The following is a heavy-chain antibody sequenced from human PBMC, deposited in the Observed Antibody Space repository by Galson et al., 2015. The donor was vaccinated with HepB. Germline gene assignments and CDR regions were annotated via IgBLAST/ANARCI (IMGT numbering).Heavy chain of an antibody. CDR3: ASGWLRLAPTQFYYYGMDV. CDR1: GGTFSSYA. D-gene: IGHD5-12*01. Sequence: SVKVSCKASGGTFSSYAISWVRQAPGQGLEWMGGIIPIFGIANYAQKFQGRVTITADESTSTAYMELSSLRSEDTAVYYCASGWLRLAPTQFYYYGMDVWGQGTTVPVSS. V-gene: IGHV1-69*13. J-gene: IGHJ6*02. CDR2: IIPIFGIA.